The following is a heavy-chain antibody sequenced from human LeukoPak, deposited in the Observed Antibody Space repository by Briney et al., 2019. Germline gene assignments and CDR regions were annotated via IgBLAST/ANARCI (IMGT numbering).Heavy chain of an antibody. CDR2: ISGSGSYT. CDR1: GFTFGNYA. D-gene: IGHD3-16*01. J-gene: IGHJ6*03. V-gene: IGHV3-23*01. Sequence: GGSLRLSCEVYGFTFGNYAMSWVRQAPGKGLEWISGISGSGSYTYNAASLEGRFTISRDNYKKTLFLQMNSLRAEDTALYYCAKDGSWGDYYFYFYIDVWGKGTTVTVSS. CDR3: AKDGSWGDYYFYFYIDV.